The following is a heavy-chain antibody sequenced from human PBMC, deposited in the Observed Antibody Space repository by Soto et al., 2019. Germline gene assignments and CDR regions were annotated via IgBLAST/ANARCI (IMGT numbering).Heavy chain of an antibody. CDR2: ISYDGSNR. CDR3: AKDIGIVVVPAALRYVLEY. J-gene: IGHJ4*02. D-gene: IGHD2-2*01. CDR1: GFTFSIYG. Sequence: QVQLVESGGGVVQPGRSLRLSCAASGFTFSIYGMHWVRQAPGKGLEWVAVISYDGSNRYYADSVKGRFTISRDNSKNTLYLQMNSLRAEDRAMYYCAKDIGIVVVPAALRYVLEYWGQGTLVTASS. V-gene: IGHV3-30*18.